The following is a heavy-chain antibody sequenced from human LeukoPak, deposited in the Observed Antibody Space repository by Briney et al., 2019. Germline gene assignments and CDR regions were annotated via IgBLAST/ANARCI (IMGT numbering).Heavy chain of an antibody. CDR3: VRWGEEAGMDR. V-gene: IGHV3-7*01. D-gene: IGHD6-19*01. CDR1: GFSFSSFW. J-gene: IGHJ5*02. CDR2: IHPDGSDT. Sequence: PGGSLRLSCEASGFSFSSFWMGWVRQAPGRGLEWVANIHPDGSDTSYVDSVKGRFTISNDNAKESMFLQMNSLRAEEMAEYYCVRWGEEAGMDRWGQGTLVTVSS.